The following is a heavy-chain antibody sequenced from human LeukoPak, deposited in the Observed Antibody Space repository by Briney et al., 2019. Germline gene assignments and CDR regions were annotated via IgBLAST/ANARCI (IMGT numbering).Heavy chain of an antibody. CDR3: ARFDFVWGTNGVNDMDAFDI. CDR2: IHHSGST. J-gene: IGHJ3*02. D-gene: IGHD3-16*01. V-gene: IGHV4-38-2*01. CDR1: GFSINTGFS. Sequence: SETLSLTCVVSGFSINTGFSWDWIRQPPGKGLEWIGSIHHSGSTNYNPSLKSRVIISRDTSNNVFSLKLNSVTAADTAVYHCARFDFVWGTNGVNDMDAFDIWGQGRKVTVSS.